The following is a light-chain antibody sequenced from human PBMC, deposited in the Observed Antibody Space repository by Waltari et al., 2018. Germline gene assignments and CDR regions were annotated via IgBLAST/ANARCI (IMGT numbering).Light chain of an antibody. J-gene: IGKJ3*01. CDR3: QQYNNWPFT. V-gene: IGKV3-15*01. CDR2: HAS. Sequence: DIVMTQSPGTLSVSPGERATLSCRANQSVSNKVAWFQQKPGQAPRLLIYHASARATGVPARFSGSASGTEFTLTISRLQSEDFGVYYCQQYNNWPFTFGPGTKMAIK. CDR1: QSVSNK.